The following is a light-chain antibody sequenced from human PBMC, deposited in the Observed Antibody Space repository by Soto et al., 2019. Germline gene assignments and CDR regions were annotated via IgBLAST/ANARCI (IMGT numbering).Light chain of an antibody. CDR2: GAS. J-gene: IGKJ1*01. Sequence: EVVMTQSPAILSVSPGERATLSCRASQSISSNLAWYQQKPGQAPRLLIHGASARATAIPARFSGSGSGTEFTLTISRLQSEDFAVYYCQQYDNWPPLWSVGQGTKVELK. CDR3: QQYDNWPPLWS. CDR1: QSISSN. V-gene: IGKV3-15*01.